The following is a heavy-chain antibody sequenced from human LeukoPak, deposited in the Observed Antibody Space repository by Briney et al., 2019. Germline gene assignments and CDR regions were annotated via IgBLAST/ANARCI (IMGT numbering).Heavy chain of an antibody. CDR1: GYTFTGYY. Sequence: ASVKVSCKASGYTFTGYYMHWVRQAPGQGLEWMGRINPNSGGTNYAQKFQGRVTMTRDTSISTAYMELSGLRSDDTAVYYCARDKGSSWENWFDPWGQGTLVTVSS. CDR3: ARDKGSSWENWFDP. CDR2: INPNSGGT. J-gene: IGHJ5*02. D-gene: IGHD6-13*01. V-gene: IGHV1-2*06.